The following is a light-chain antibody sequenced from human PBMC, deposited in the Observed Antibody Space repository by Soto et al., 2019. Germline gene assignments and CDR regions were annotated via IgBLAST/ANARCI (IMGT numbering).Light chain of an antibody. V-gene: IGKV3-20*01. CDR2: GAS. J-gene: IGKJ1*01. CDR1: LSLTSRF. Sequence: EIVLTQSPGTLSLSPGERATLPCRASLSLTSRFLAWFQQKPGQAPRLLIYGASSRAAGIPDRFSGSGSGTDFTLTISRLEPEDFAVYYCQQYDGSVWTFGQGTKVDIK. CDR3: QQYDGSVWT.